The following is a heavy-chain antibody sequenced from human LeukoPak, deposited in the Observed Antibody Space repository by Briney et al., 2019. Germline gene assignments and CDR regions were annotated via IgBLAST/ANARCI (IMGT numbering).Heavy chain of an antibody. Sequence: SETLSLTCAVYGGSFSGYYWSWIRQTPGKGLEWIGEINHSGSTNYNPSLKSRVTISVDTSKNQFSLKLSSVTAADTAVYYCARGYCSGGSCGSTYYYYGMDVWGKGTTVTVSS. CDR3: ARGYCSGGSCGSTYYYYGMDV. J-gene: IGHJ6*04. V-gene: IGHV4-34*01. CDR1: GGSFSGYY. CDR2: INHSGST. D-gene: IGHD2-15*01.